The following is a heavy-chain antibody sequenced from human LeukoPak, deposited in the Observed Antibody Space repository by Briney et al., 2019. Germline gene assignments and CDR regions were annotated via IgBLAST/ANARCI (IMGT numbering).Heavy chain of an antibody. J-gene: IGHJ4*02. CDR2: FGTRSTSI. CDR1: GFTFSGYS. Sequence: PGGSLRLSCAASGFTFSGYSMNWIRQAPGKGLEWVSSFGTRSTSIYHAGSVKGRFAISRDNAKNSLYLQMNSLRAEDTALYYCAREVSEGFDFWGQGTLVTVSS. D-gene: IGHD3-22*01. CDR3: AREVSEGFDF. V-gene: IGHV3-21*01.